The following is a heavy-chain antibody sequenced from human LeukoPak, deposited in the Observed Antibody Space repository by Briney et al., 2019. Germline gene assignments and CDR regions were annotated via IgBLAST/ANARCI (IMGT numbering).Heavy chain of an antibody. CDR2: INHSGST. V-gene: IGHV4-34*01. CDR1: GGSFSGYY. CDR3: ARGGRQLWLLY. D-gene: IGHD5-18*01. Sequence: SETLSLTCAVCGGSFSGYYWSWIRQPPGKGLEWIGEINHSGSTNYHPSLKIRVTISVDTSKNQFSLKLSSVTAADTPVYYCARGGRQLWLLYWGQGTLVTVSS. J-gene: IGHJ4*02.